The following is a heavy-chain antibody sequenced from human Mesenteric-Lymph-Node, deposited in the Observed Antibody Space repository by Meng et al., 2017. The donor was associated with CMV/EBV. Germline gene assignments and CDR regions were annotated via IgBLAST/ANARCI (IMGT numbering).Heavy chain of an antibody. Sequence: ETLSLTCAASGFTFSSYAMSWVRQAPGKGLEWVSAISGSGGSTYYADSVKGRFTISRDNSKNTLYLQMNSLRAEDTAVYYCAKGITGNDYWGQGTLVTVSS. J-gene: IGHJ4*02. V-gene: IGHV3-23*01. CDR2: ISGSGGST. CDR3: AKGITGNDY. CDR1: GFTFSSYA. D-gene: IGHD1-20*01.